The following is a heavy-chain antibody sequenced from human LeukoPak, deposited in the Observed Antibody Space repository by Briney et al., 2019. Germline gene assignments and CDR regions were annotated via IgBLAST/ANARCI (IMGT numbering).Heavy chain of an antibody. Sequence: GGSLRLSCTVSGFTFSSYAMHWVRQAPGKGLEWVAVTSYDESNKYYADSVKGRFTVSRDNYKDTLYLQMNNLRPDDTAVHFCARDFQTIYYDGSAFYSPFDDWGQGTLVIVSS. J-gene: IGHJ4*02. CDR2: TSYDESNK. V-gene: IGHV3-30*14. CDR3: ARDFQTIYYDGSAFYSPFDD. CDR1: GFTFSSYA. D-gene: IGHD3-22*01.